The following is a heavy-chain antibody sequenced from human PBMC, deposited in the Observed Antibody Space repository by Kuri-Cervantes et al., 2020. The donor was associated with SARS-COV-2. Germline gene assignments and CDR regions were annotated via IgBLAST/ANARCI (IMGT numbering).Heavy chain of an antibody. J-gene: IGHJ4*02. CDR3: ARDWGQSRYDFWSGYALGY. Sequence: ASVKVSCKASGYTFTGYYMHWVRQAPGQGLEWMGWINTSGGSTSYAQKFQGRVTMTRDTSTSTVYMELSSPRSEDTAVYYCARDWGQSRYDFWSGYALGYWGQGTLVTVSS. CDR1: GYTFTGYY. D-gene: IGHD3-3*01. CDR2: INTSGGST. V-gene: IGHV1-46*01.